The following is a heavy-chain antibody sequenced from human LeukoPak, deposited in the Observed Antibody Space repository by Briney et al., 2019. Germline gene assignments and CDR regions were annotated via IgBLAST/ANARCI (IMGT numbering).Heavy chain of an antibody. CDR2: ISSSSSYI. CDR1: GFTFSSYS. J-gene: IGHJ4*02. D-gene: IGHD5/OR15-5a*01. V-gene: IGHV3-21*01. Sequence: GGSLRLSCAASGFTFSSYSMNWVRQAPGKGLEWVSSISSSSSYIYYADSVKGRFTISRDNAKNSLYLQMNSLRAEDTAVYYCARAPQGLSTLSDYWGQGTLVTVSS. CDR3: ARAPQGLSTLSDY.